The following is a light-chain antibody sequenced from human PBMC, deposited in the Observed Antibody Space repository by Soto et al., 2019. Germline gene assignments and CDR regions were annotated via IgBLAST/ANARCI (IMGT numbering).Light chain of an antibody. Sequence: EIVLTQSPGTLSLSPGERATLSCWASQSVSFSYLARYQQKPGQAPRLLIYGASSRAAGIPNRFSGSGSGTDFTLTISRLEPEDFAVYYCQQYGSSPGTFGQGTKLEIK. V-gene: IGKV3-20*01. CDR1: QSVSFSY. J-gene: IGKJ2*01. CDR3: QQYGSSPGT. CDR2: GAS.